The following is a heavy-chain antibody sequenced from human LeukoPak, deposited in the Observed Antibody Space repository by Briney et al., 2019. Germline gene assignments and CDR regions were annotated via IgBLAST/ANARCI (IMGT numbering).Heavy chain of an antibody. V-gene: IGHV1-69*05. CDR1: GGTFSSYA. Sequence: SVKVSCKASGGTFSSYAISWVRQSPGQGLEWMGRIIPIFGTANYAQKFQGRVTITTDESSSTAYMELSSLRSEDTAVYYCARALRHLEGWYYFDYWGQGTLVTVSS. J-gene: IGHJ4*02. CDR3: ARALRHLEGWYYFDY. D-gene: IGHD6-19*01. CDR2: IIPIFGTA.